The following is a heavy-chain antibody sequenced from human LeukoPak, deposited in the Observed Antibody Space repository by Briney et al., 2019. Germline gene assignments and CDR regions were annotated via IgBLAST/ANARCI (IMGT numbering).Heavy chain of an antibody. V-gene: IGHV1-69*13. Sequence: VASVKVSCKASGYTFTSYAISWVRQAPGQGLEWMGGIIPIFGTANYAQKFQGKVTITADESTSTAYMELSSLRSEDTAVYYCARSKALRLDDIYYWGQGTLVTVSS. CDR3: ARSKALRLDDIYY. D-gene: IGHD3-9*01. CDR2: IIPIFGTA. CDR1: GYTFTSYA. J-gene: IGHJ4*02.